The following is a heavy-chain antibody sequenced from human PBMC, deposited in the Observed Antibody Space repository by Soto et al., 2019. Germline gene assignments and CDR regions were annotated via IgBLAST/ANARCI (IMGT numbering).Heavy chain of an antibody. V-gene: IGHV2-70*04. J-gene: IGHJ4*02. D-gene: IGHD3-22*01. Sequence: TLVNPTQTLTLTCTFSGFSLSTSGMRVSWIRQPPGKALEWLARIGWDDDKFYSTSLKTRLTISKDTSKNQVVLTMTNMDPVDTATYYCARIGSGYSHFDYWGQGTLVAVSS. CDR2: IGWDDDK. CDR3: ARIGSGYSHFDY. CDR1: GFSLSTSGMR.